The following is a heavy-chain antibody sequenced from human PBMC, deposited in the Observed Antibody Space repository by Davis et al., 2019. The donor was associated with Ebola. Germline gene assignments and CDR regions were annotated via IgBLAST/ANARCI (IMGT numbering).Heavy chain of an antibody. Sequence: KVSCKASGGTFSSYAISWVRQAPGQGLEWMGGIIPIFGTANYAQKFQGRVTITADESTSTAYMELSSLRSEDTAVYYCAGRIAAADTYYYDSSGYYFDYWGQGTLVTVSS. V-gene: IGHV1-69*01. CDR3: AGRIAAADTYYYDSSGYYFDY. D-gene: IGHD3-22*01. CDR2: IIPIFGTA. CDR1: GGTFSSYA. J-gene: IGHJ4*02.